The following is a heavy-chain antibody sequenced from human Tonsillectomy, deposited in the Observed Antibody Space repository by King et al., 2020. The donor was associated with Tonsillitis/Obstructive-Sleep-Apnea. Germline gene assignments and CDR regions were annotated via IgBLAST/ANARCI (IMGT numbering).Heavy chain of an antibody. CDR2: INTNTGNP. D-gene: IGHD3-3*01. CDR1: GYTFTSFA. V-gene: IGHV7-4-1*02. CDR3: ARGAGDFWSAPINWFDP. J-gene: IGHJ5*02. Sequence: VQLVQSGSELKKPGASVKVSCKASGYTFTSFAMNWVRQAPGQGLEWMGWINTNTGNPTYAQGFTGRFVFSLDTSISTTYLQISSLKAEDTAVYYCARGAGDFWSAPINWFDPWGQGTLVTVSS.